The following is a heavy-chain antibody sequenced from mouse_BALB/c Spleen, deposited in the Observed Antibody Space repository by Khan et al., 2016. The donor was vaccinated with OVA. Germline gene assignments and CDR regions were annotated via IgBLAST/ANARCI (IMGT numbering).Heavy chain of an antibody. CDR3: ARAPGYYGSNYFDY. D-gene: IGHD1-1*01. J-gene: IGHJ2*01. CDR1: GFTFSNYA. CDR2: ISSGGSYT. V-gene: IGHV5-9-3*01. Sequence: EVELVESGGGLVKPGGSLKFSCAASGFTFSNYAMSWVRQTPEKRLEWVATISSGGSYTYYPDSVKGRFTISRDKAKNTLYLHMSSLRSEDTAMYYCARAPGYYGSNYFDYWGQGTTLTVSS.